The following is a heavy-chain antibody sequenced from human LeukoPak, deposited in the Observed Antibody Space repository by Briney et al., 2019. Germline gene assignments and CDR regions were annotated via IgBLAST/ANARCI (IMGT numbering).Heavy chain of an antibody. CDR1: GGSISSSSYY. J-gene: IGHJ6*02. Sequence: SETLSLTCTVSGGSISSSSYYWGWIRQPPGKGLEWIGSIYYSGSTYYNPFLKSRVTISVDTSKNQFSLKLSSVTAADTAVYYCARDYGDYEVYYGMDVWGQGTTVTVSS. D-gene: IGHD4-17*01. CDR2: IYYSGST. V-gene: IGHV4-39*01. CDR3: ARDYGDYEVYYGMDV.